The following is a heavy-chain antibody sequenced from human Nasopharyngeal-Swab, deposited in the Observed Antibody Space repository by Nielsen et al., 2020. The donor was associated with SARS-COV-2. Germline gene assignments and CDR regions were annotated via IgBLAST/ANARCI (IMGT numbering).Heavy chain of an antibody. CDR3: ARDTGGVLGY. CDR2: ISYDGSNK. D-gene: IGHD2-8*02. CDR1: GFTFSSYA. J-gene: IGHJ4*02. V-gene: IGHV3-30-3*01. Sequence: GESLKISCAASGFTFSSYAMHRVRQAPGKGLEWVAVISYDGSNKYYADSVKGRFTISRDNSKNTLYLQMNSLRAEDTAVYYCARDTGGVLGYWGQGTLVTVSS.